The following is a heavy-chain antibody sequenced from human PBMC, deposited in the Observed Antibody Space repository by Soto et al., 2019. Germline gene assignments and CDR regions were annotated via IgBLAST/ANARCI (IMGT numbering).Heavy chain of an antibody. Sequence: QVQLVQSGAEVKKPGSSVKVSCKASGGTFSSYAISWVRQAPGQGLEWMGGIIPIFGTANYAQKFQGRVTITADESTSTADMELSRLRSEETAVYYCARVGSTYYYDSSGRIGAFDIWGQGTMVTVSS. CDR1: GGTFSSYA. CDR3: ARVGSTYYYDSSGRIGAFDI. J-gene: IGHJ3*02. D-gene: IGHD3-22*01. V-gene: IGHV1-69*12. CDR2: IIPIFGTA.